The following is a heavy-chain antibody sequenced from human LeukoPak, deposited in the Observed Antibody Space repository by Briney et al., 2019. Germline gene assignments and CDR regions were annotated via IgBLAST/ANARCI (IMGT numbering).Heavy chain of an antibody. D-gene: IGHD6-13*01. CDR3: AREAAAGTFDY. CDR1: GFTFSDYY. Sequence: GGSLRLSCADSGFTFSDYYMSWIRQAPGKGLGWVSYISSSGSTIYYADSVKGRFTISRDNAKNSLYLQMSSLRAEDTAVYYCAREAAAGTFDYWGQGTLVTVSS. CDR2: ISSSGSTI. J-gene: IGHJ4*02. V-gene: IGHV3-11*01.